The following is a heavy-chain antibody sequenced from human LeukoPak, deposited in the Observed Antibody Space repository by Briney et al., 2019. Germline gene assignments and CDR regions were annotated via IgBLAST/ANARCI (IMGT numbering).Heavy chain of an antibody. D-gene: IGHD1-26*01. CDR1: AYSISNGYY. Sequence: PSGTLSLTCAVSAYSISNGYYWGWIRQPPGKGLEWIGSVFHSGSTFYSPSLKSRVTMSVDTSKNQFSLNLSSVTAADTALYYCARLVGARSQADHWGQGTLVTVSS. V-gene: IGHV4-38-2*01. CDR3: ARLVGARSQADH. CDR2: VFHSGST. J-gene: IGHJ4*02.